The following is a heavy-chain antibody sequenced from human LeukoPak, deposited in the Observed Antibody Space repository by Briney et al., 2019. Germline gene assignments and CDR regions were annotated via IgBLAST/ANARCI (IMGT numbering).Heavy chain of an antibody. V-gene: IGHV4-59*01. CDR2: IYYSGST. J-gene: IGHJ3*01. Sequence: SETLSLTCTVSGGSISSYYWSWIRQPPGKGLEWIGYIYYSGSTNYNPSLKSRVTISVDTSKNQFSLKLSSMTAADTAVYYCARVPNDYGVWGQGTMVTVSS. CDR1: GGSISSYY. D-gene: IGHD4-17*01. CDR3: ARVPNDYGV.